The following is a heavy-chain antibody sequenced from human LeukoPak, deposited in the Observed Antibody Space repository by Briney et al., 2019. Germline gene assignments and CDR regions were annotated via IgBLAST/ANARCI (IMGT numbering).Heavy chain of an antibody. CDR3: ARVGSDYYDSSGYRGAFDI. CDR2: INPSGGST. Sequence: ASVKVSCKASGYTFTSYYMHWVRQAPGQGLEWMGIINPSGGSTSYAQKFQGRVTMTRDTSTSTVYMELSSLRSEDTAVYYCARVGSDYYDSSGYRGAFDIWGQGTMVTASS. J-gene: IGHJ3*02. V-gene: IGHV1-46*01. CDR1: GYTFTSYY. D-gene: IGHD3-22*01.